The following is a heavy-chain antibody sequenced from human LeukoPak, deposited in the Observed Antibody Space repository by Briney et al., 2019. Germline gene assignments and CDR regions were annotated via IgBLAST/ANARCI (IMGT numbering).Heavy chain of an antibody. D-gene: IGHD2-15*01. J-gene: IGHJ4*02. CDR1: GYTFTDYH. CDR3: ARDLGDGVVAPGAY. CDR2: INPYSGST. Sequence: ASVKVSCKASGYTFTDYHIHWVRQAPGQGLEWMGRINPYSGSTNYAQKFQGGVTMTRDTSISTAYMELRGLRSDDTAVYFCARDLGDGVVAPGAYWGQGALVTVSS. V-gene: IGHV1-2*06.